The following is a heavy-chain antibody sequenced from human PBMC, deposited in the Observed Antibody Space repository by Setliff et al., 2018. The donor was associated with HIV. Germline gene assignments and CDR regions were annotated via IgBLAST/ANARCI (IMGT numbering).Heavy chain of an antibody. J-gene: IGHJ5*01. CDR2: ISSTSAYT. V-gene: IGHV3-21*01. CDR3: AKFTGSLDS. CDR1: GFTFSYYS. Sequence: PGGSLRLSCAASGFTFSYYSMNWVRQPPGKGLEWVSSISSTSAYTYHADSVKGRFTISRDNSKNTVYLQMNGLRPEDTAVYYCAKFTGSLDSWGQGTVVTVSS. D-gene: IGHD3-10*01.